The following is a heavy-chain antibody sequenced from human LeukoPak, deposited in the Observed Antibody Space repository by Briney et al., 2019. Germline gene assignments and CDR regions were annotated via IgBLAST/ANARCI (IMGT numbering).Heavy chain of an antibody. Sequence: ASVKVSCKASGYTFTSYGISWVRQAPGQGLEWMGWISAYNGNTNYAQKLQGRVTMTTDTSTSTAYMELRSLRSDDTAVYYCARDYNSGGNYYYYGMDVWGQGTTVTVSS. V-gene: IGHV1-18*01. D-gene: IGHD2-15*01. CDR2: ISAYNGNT. J-gene: IGHJ6*02. CDR1: GYTFTSYG. CDR3: ARDYNSGGNYYYYGMDV.